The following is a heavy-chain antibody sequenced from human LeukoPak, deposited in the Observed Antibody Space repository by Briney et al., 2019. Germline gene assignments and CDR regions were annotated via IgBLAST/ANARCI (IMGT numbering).Heavy chain of an antibody. D-gene: IGHD2-2*01. CDR2: INPNSGGT. Sequence: EASVKVSCKASGYTFTGYYMHWVRQAPGQGLEWMGRINPNSGGTNYAQKFQGRVTMTRDTSISTAYMELSRLRSDDTAAYYCARGWIVVVPAAKMNWFDPWGQGTLVTVSS. J-gene: IGHJ5*02. V-gene: IGHV1-2*06. CDR3: ARGWIVVVPAAKMNWFDP. CDR1: GYTFTGYY.